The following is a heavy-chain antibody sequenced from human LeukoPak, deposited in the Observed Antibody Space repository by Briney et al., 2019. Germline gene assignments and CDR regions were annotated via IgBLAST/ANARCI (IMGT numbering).Heavy chain of an antibody. D-gene: IGHD5-18*01. V-gene: IGHV3-48*03. Sequence: GESLRLSCAASGFAFSNYWMNWARQAPGKGLEWVSYISSSGSTIYYADSVKGRFTISRDNAKNSLYLQMNSLRAEDTAVYYCARMESHSLGYWGQGTLVTVSS. CDR1: GFAFSNYW. CDR2: ISSSGSTI. CDR3: ARMESHSLGY. J-gene: IGHJ4*02.